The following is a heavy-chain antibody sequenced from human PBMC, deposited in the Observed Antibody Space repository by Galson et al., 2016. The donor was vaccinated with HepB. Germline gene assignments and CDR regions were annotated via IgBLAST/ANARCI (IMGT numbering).Heavy chain of an antibody. J-gene: IGHJ6*02. V-gene: IGHV1-69*13. CDR1: GGTFSSYA. Sequence: SVKVSCKASGGTFSSYAISWVRQAPGQGLEWMGGIIPIFGTANYAQKFQGRVTIIADESTSTAYMELSSLRSEDTAVYYCARGGGYSYGTRTNYYYGMDVWGQGTTVTVSS. CDR2: IIPIFGTA. D-gene: IGHD5-18*01. CDR3: ARGGGYSYGTRTNYYYGMDV.